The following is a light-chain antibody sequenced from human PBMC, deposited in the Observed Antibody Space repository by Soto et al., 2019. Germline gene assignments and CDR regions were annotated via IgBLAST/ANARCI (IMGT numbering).Light chain of an antibody. V-gene: IGLV1-40*01. CDR3: QSYDSSLSGSV. Sequence: QSVLTQPPSVSGAPGQRVTISCTGSSSNIGAGYDVHWYQQLPGTAPKLLIYGNSHRPSGVPDRFSGSKSGTSASLAITGLQAEDEADYYRQSYDSSLSGSVFGGGTKLTVL. J-gene: IGLJ3*02. CDR2: GNS. CDR1: SSNIGAGYD.